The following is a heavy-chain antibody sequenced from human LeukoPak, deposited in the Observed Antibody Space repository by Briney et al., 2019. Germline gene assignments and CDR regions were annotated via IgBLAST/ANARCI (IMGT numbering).Heavy chain of an antibody. CDR1: GGSISTYY. Sequence: SETLSLTCTVSGGSISTYYWSWIRQPPGKGLEWIGYIYYSGSTHCNPSLKSRVTISVDTSKNQFSLKLSSLTAADTAVYYCARATNYYDSSGYYPRPHFDYWGRGTLVTVSS. D-gene: IGHD3-22*01. CDR2: IYYSGST. V-gene: IGHV4-59*01. J-gene: IGHJ4*02. CDR3: ARATNYYDSSGYYPRPHFDY.